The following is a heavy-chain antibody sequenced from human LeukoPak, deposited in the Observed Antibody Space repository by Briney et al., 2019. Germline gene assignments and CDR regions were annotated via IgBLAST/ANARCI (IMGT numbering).Heavy chain of an antibody. J-gene: IGHJ4*02. CDR3: AREKESVAGRELDY. CDR2: INPNSGGT. Sequence: ASVKVSRKASGYTFTGYYIHWVRQAPGQGLQWMGRINPNSGGTNYAQNFQGRVTMTRDTSISTAYMELSSLRSDDTAVYYCAREKESVAGRELDYWGQGTLVTVSS. D-gene: IGHD6-19*01. CDR1: GYTFTGYY. V-gene: IGHV1-2*06.